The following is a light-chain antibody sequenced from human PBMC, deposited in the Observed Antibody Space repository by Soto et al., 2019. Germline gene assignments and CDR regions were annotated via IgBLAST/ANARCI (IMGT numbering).Light chain of an antibody. CDR1: QDIKTS. CDR2: TAS. Sequence: DIQMTQSPPSLSASIGDRVSITCRASQDIKTSLAWYQKKPGEPPQLLIFTASRSEGRVPSRFRGSGSGTDFTLTITGLQPEDFAAYYCQQYDNGPLTFGGGTEVE. V-gene: IGKV1-NL1*01. J-gene: IGKJ4*01. CDR3: QQYDNGPLT.